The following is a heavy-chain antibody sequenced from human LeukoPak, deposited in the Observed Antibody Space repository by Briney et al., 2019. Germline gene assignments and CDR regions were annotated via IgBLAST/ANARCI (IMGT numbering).Heavy chain of an antibody. CDR3: ARQYTSGSGYYFDY. CDR2: IYHSGIT. D-gene: IGHD6-25*01. CDR1: AYSISSGYY. J-gene: IGHJ4*02. V-gene: IGHV4-38-2*02. Sequence: SETLSLTCTASAYSISSGYYWGWIRQPPGKGLEWIASIYHSGITYYNPSLKSRVTISVDTSKNHFSLKLSSVTAADSAVYYCARQYTSGSGYYFDYWGQGALVSVSS.